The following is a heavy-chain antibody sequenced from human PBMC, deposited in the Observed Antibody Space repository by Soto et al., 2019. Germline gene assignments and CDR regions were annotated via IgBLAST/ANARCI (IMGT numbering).Heavy chain of an antibody. J-gene: IGHJ4*02. Sequence: SETLSLTCNVSGGSINTPYFYWSWIRQPPGKGLEWIGSIYYSGTTFYNPSLKSRATLSVDTSKNQFSLRLSSLGSEDTAVYYCARDRRAITRFDYWGQGTLVTVSS. V-gene: IGHV4-39*02. CDR3: ARDRRAITRFDY. CDR1: GGSINTPYFY. CDR2: IYYSGTT.